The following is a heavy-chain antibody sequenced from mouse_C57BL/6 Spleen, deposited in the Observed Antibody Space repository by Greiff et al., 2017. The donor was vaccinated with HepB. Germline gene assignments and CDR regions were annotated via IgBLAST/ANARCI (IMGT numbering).Heavy chain of an antibody. CDR2: IWTGGGT. D-gene: IGHD1-1*01. Sequence: VKLLESGPGLVAPSQSLSITCTVSGFSLTSYAISWVRQPPGKGLEWLGVIWTGGGTNYNSALKSRLSISKDNSKSQVFLKMNSLQTDDTARYYCARHRYYYGSSWYFDVWGTGTTVTVSS. V-gene: IGHV2-9-1*01. CDR1: GFSLTSYA. J-gene: IGHJ1*03. CDR3: ARHRYYYGSSWYFDV.